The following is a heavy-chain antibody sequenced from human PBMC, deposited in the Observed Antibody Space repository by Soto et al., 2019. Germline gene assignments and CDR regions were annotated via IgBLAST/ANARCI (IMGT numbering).Heavy chain of an antibody. CDR3: ARGYCSSGSCYGYYGMDV. V-gene: IGHV1-69*02. CDR2: IIPVNGVA. CDR1: GGTFTSYT. Sequence: QVQLVQSGAEVKKPGSSVKVSCKASGGTFTSYTINWVRQAPGQGLEWMGRIIPVNGVANYPQKFQGRVTITADKSTSTAYMEVRSLRSEDTAVYYCARGYCSSGSCYGYYGMDVWGQGTTVTVSS. D-gene: IGHD2-15*01. J-gene: IGHJ6*02.